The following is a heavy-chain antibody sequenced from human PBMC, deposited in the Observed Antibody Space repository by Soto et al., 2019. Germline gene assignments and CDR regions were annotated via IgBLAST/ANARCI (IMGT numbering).Heavy chain of an antibody. CDR2: ISYDGSNK. V-gene: IGHV3-30*18. CDR1: GFTFRSYG. D-gene: IGHD2-15*01. Sequence: GALRLSCAASGFTFRSYGMHWVRQAPGKGLEWVAVISYDGSNKYYADSVKGRFTISRDNSKNTLYLQMNSLRAEDTAVYYCAKEKGGNPYYWGQGTLVTVSS. J-gene: IGHJ4*02. CDR3: AKEKGGNPYY.